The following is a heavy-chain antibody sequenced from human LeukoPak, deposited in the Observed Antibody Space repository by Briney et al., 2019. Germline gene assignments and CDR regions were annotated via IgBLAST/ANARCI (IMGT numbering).Heavy chain of an antibody. V-gene: IGHV4-59*01. Sequence: SETLSLTCTVSGGSISSYYCSWIRQPPGKGLEWIGYISYSGRTNYNPSLKSRVTVSVDTSKNQFSLKLSSVTAADTAVYYCARLGSNNWFDPWGQGTLVILSS. CDR2: ISYSGRT. J-gene: IGHJ5*02. CDR3: ARLGSNNWFDP. CDR1: GGSISSYY.